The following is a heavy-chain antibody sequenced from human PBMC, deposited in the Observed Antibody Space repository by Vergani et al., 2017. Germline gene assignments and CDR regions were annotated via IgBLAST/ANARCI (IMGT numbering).Heavy chain of an antibody. D-gene: IGHD3-22*01. CDR2: IHPADSDT. CDR3: ARLYGRDSSGNKYFDY. V-gene: IGHV5-51*01. J-gene: IGHJ4*02. Sequence: EVQLVQSGAEVKKPGESLKISCQISGYSFPNYWIGWVRQMPGKGLEWMGIIHPADSDTRYSPSFQGHVTISVDQSISTAYLPRSSLRASDSAMYYCARLYGRDSSGNKYFDYWGQGTLVTVSS. CDR1: GYSFPNYW.